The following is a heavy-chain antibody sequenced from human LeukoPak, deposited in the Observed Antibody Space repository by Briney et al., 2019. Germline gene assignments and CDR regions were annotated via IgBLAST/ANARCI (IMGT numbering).Heavy chain of an antibody. D-gene: IGHD2-21*01. CDR3: AKGDIVVVIQGDY. Sequence: PGRSLRLSCAASGFTFDDYAMSWVRQAPGKGLEWVSAISGSGGSTYYADSVKGRFTISRDNSKNTLYLQMNSLRAEDTAVYYCAKGDIVVVIQGDYWGQGTLVTVSS. V-gene: IGHV3-23*01. CDR2: ISGSGGST. J-gene: IGHJ4*02. CDR1: GFTFDDYA.